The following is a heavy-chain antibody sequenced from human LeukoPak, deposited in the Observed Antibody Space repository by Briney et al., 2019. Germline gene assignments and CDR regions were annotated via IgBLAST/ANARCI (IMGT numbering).Heavy chain of an antibody. CDR1: GGSISSGGYY. V-gene: IGHV4-31*03. J-gene: IGHJ4*02. CDR3: ARGTPVRVDY. D-gene: IGHD2-2*01. Sequence: SETLSLTCTVSGGSISSGGYYWSWIRQHPGPGLEWIGYIYYSGSTYYNPSLKSRVTISVDTSKNQFSLKLSSVTAADTAVYYCARGTPVRVDYWGQGTLVTVSS. CDR2: IYYSGST.